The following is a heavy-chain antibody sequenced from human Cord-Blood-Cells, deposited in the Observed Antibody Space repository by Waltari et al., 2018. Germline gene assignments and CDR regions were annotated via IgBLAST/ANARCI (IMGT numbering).Heavy chain of an antibody. J-gene: IGHJ4*02. Sequence: QVQLVQSGAEVKKPGSSVKVSCKASGGTFSSYAISWVRQAPGQGLGWMGGFIPIFGTATYAQKFQGRVTITADESTSTAYMELSSLRSEDTAVYYCARDPEDYYYDSSGYYDYWGQGTLVTVSS. V-gene: IGHV1-69*01. D-gene: IGHD3-22*01. CDR1: GGTFSSYA. CDR2: FIPIFGTA. CDR3: ARDPEDYYYDSSGYYDY.